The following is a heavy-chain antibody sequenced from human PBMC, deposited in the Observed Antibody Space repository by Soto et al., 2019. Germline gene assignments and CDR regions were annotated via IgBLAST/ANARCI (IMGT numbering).Heavy chain of an antibody. CDR3: ATQTISYTWGV. Sequence: QVQLQESGPGLVKPSETLSLTCTVSGAPITPTTWWAWVRLPPGKGLEWIGELSRGDERSSNPSLEGRFTTSLDKSNKHFSLKLTSVTAADRVIYYCATQTISYTWGVWGRGPSVTVSS. CDR2: LSRGDER. V-gene: IGHV4-4*02. CDR1: GAPITPTTW. J-gene: IGHJ6*02. D-gene: IGHD3-16*01.